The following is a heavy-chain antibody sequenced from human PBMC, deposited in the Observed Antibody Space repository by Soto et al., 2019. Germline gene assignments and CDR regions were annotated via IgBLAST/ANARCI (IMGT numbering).Heavy chain of an antibody. CDR2: MNPNSGNT. CDR3: AIKHCSSTSCYLQV. D-gene: IGHD2-2*01. J-gene: IGHJ4*02. V-gene: IGHV1-8*01. CDR1: GYTFTSYD. Sequence: ASVKVSCKASGYTFTSYDINWVRQATGQGLEWMGWMNPNSGNTGYAQKFQGQVTISADKSISTAYLQWSSLKASDTAMYYCAIKHCSSTSCYLQVWGQGTLVTVSS.